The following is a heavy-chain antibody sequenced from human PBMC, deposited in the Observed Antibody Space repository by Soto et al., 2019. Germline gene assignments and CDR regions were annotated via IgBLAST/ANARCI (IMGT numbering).Heavy chain of an antibody. Sequence: EVQLLESGGGLVQPGGSLRLSCAASGFTFSSYAMSWVRQAPGKGLEWVSAISGSGGSTYYADSVKGRFTISRDNSKNTLYLQMNSLRAEDTAVYYCAKSDCSGGSCYSRVDYWGQGTLFTVSS. V-gene: IGHV3-23*01. D-gene: IGHD2-15*01. CDR3: AKSDCSGGSCYSRVDY. CDR1: GFTFSSYA. J-gene: IGHJ4*02. CDR2: ISGSGGST.